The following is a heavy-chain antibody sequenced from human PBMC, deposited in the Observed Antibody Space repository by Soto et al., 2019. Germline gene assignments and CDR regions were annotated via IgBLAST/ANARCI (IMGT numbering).Heavy chain of an antibody. V-gene: IGHV4-59*01. J-gene: IGHJ3*02. CDR3: ARVWGGAFDI. CDR1: GGSISSYY. Sequence: SETLSLTCTVSGGSISSYYWSWIRQPPGKGLEWIGYIYYSGSTNYNPSLKSRVTISVDTSKNQFSLKLSSVTAADTAVYYCARVWGGAFDIWGKGEMVTVSS. CDR2: IYYSGST. D-gene: IGHD3-10*01.